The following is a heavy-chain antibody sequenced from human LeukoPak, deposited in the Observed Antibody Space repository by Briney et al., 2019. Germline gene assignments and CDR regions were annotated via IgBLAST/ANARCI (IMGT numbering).Heavy chain of an antibody. Sequence: ASVKVSCKASGYTFTGYYMHWVRQAPGQGLEWMGGIIPILDKTTYSQKFQDRVTITAYEPTGTAYMELSGLRSEDTAIYYCARDNPPYCNGGTCYSHWGQGTLVTVS. CDR3: ARDNPPYCNGGTCYSH. J-gene: IGHJ4*02. V-gene: IGHV1-69*10. D-gene: IGHD2-15*01. CDR2: IIPILDKT. CDR1: GYTFTGYY.